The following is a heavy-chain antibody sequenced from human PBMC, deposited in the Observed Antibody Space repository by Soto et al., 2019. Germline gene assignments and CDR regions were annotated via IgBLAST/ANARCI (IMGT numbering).Heavy chain of an antibody. CDR1: GFTFSSYG. CDR3: AKNLDRYYYYYGMDV. Sequence: GGSLRLYCAASGFTFSSYGMHWVRQAPGKGLEWVAVISYDGSNKYYADSVKGRFTISRDNSKNTLYLQMNSLRAEDTAVYYCAKNLDRYYYYYGMDVWGQGTTVTVSS. V-gene: IGHV3-30*18. D-gene: IGHD3-3*01. J-gene: IGHJ6*02. CDR2: ISYDGSNK.